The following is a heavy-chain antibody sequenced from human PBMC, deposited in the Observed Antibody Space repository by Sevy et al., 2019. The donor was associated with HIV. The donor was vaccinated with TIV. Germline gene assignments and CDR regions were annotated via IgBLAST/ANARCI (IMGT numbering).Heavy chain of an antibody. D-gene: IGHD1-26*01. V-gene: IGHV3-64*02. CDR2: ISSTGGNT. CDR1: GFTFSSYV. Sequence: GGSLRLSCAASGFTFSSYVMHWARQAPGKGLESVSAISSTGGNTYYIDSVKGRFTISRDNSKNTLYLQMDSLRVEDMAVYYCVRRGTAGIYEYWGQGALVTVSS. J-gene: IGHJ4*02. CDR3: VRRGTAGIYEY.